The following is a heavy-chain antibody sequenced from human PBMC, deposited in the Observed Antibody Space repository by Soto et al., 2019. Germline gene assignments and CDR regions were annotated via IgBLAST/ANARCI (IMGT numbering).Heavy chain of an antibody. J-gene: IGHJ4*02. CDR2: IYYSRST. D-gene: IGHD3-22*01. CDR3: ARGHRSYDSSGYYDY. V-gene: IGHV4-59*01. CDR1: GGSISTYY. Sequence: SETLSLTCTFSGGSISTYYWSWIRQPPGKGLEWIGYIYYSRSTNYNPSLKSRVTISVDTSKNQFSLKLSSVTAADTAVYYCARGHRSYDSSGYYDYWGQGTLVTVSS.